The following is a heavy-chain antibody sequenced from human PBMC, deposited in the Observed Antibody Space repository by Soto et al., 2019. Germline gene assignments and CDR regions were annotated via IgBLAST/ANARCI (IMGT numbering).Heavy chain of an antibody. CDR3: ARGPVAGSDF. J-gene: IGHJ4*02. CDR2: ISPYIGET. D-gene: IGHD6-19*01. CDR1: GYTFTRYG. Sequence: VKDSCKVPGYTFTRYGIVWVRQAPGQGLEWMGCISPYIGETRYAEKLQDRVTLTKETSTKPAYMDLRNLKSDDQAVYWCARGPVAGSDFWGQGTLVPVSS. V-gene: IGHV1-18*04.